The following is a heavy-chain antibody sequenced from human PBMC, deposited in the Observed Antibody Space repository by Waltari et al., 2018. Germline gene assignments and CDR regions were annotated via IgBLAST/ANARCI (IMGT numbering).Heavy chain of an antibody. J-gene: IGHJ4*02. CDR3: ARGDTAMAPIDY. V-gene: IGHV3-23*03. Sequence: EVQLLESGGGLVQPGGSLRLSCAASGFTFSSYAMSWVRQAPGKGLEWVSVIYSGGSSTYYADSVKGRFTISRDNSKNTLYLQMNSLRAEDTAVYYCARGDTAMAPIDYWGQGTLVTVSS. CDR1: GFTFSSYA. D-gene: IGHD5-18*01. CDR2: IYSGGSST.